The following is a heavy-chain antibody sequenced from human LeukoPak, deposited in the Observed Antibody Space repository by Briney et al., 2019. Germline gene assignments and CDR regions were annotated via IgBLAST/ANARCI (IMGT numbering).Heavy chain of an antibody. D-gene: IGHD2-2*02. CDR1: GGSFSGYY. CDR2: INHSGST. J-gene: IGHJ5*02. CDR3: ARAGGYQLLYRYSSVWFDP. Sequence: SETLSLTCAVYGGSFSGYYWSWIRQPPGKGLEWIGEINHSGSTNYNPSLKSRVTISVDTSKNQFSLKLSSVTAADTAVYYCARAGGYQLLYRYSSVWFDPWGQGTLVTVSS. V-gene: IGHV4-34*01.